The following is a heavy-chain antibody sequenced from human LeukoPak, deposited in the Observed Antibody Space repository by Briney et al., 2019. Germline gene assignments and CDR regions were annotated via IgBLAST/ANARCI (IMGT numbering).Heavy chain of an antibody. D-gene: IGHD2-15*01. CDR1: GGSISSYY. V-gene: IGHV4-59*12. Sequence: SETLSLTCTVSGGSISSYYWSWIRQPPGKGLEWIGYIYYSGSTNYNPSLKSRVTISVDTSKNQFSLKLSSVTAADTAVYYCARLKEDIVVVVATRRHYYYYMDVWGKGTTVTISS. CDR2: IYYSGST. J-gene: IGHJ6*03. CDR3: ARLKEDIVVVVATRRHYYYYMDV.